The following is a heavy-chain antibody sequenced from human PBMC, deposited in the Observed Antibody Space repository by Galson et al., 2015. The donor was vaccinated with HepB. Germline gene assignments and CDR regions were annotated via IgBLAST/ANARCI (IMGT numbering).Heavy chain of an antibody. D-gene: IGHD6-19*01. CDR3: ARILEDSSGWYGGNYYYGMDV. V-gene: IGHV2-70*01. CDR2: IDWDDDK. CDR1: GFSLSTSGMC. Sequence: PALVKPTQTLTLTCTFSGFSLSTSGMCVSWIRLPPGKALEWLALIDWDDDKYYSTSLKTRLTISKDTSKNQVVLTMTNMDPVDTATYYCARILEDSSGWYGGNYYYGMDVWGQGTTVTVSS. J-gene: IGHJ6*02.